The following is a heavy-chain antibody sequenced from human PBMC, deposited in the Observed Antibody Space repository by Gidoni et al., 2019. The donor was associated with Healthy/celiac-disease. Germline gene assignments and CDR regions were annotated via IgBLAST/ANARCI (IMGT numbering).Heavy chain of an antibody. Sequence: EVQLVESGGDLVKPGGSLRLSCAASGFTFSNAWMSWVRQAPGKGLEWVCRIKSKTDGGTTDYAAPVKGRFTISREDSKNTLYLQMNSLKTEDTAVYYCTTGPGYSYGQGDYWGQGTLVTVSS. CDR3: TTGPGYSYGQGDY. D-gene: IGHD5-18*01. J-gene: IGHJ4*02. V-gene: IGHV3-15*01. CDR1: GFTFSNAW. CDR2: IKSKTDGGTT.